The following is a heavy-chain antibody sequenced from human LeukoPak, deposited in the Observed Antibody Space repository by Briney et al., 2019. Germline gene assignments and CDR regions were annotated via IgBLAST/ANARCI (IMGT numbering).Heavy chain of an antibody. J-gene: IGHJ4*02. V-gene: IGHV1-18*01. CDR3: ARGDDYGDYWGLY. CDR1: GYTFTKYG. D-gene: IGHD4-17*01. Sequence: GASVKVSCKASGYTFTKYGITWVRQAPGQGLEWMGWICTYNGNTNYAQKLQGRVTMTTDTSTSTAYMELRSLISDDAAVYYCARGDDYGDYWGLYWGQGTLVTVSS. CDR2: ICTYNGNT.